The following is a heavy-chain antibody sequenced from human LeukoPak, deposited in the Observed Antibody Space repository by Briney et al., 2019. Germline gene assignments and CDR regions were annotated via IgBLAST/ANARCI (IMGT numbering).Heavy chain of an antibody. V-gene: IGHV3-23*01. CDR1: GLTFSSFA. J-gene: IGHJ4*02. D-gene: IGHD1-26*01. CDR3: AKNRGSGSNTQYHFDK. Sequence: PGGSLRLSCTASGLTFSSFAMTWVRQAPGKGLEWVSTIFGSAYAQYGTFYADSVKGRFTISRDNSTKILYLQMNSLRAEDTAVYYCAKNRGSGSNTQYHFDKWGQGTRVTVSS. CDR2: IFGSAYAQYGT.